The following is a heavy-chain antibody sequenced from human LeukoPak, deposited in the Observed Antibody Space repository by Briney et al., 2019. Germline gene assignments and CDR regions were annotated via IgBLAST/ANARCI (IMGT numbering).Heavy chain of an antibody. CDR2: INHSGST. J-gene: IGHJ4*02. CDR3: ARGAVGSLLLPSSGYYYSY. D-gene: IGHD3-22*01. V-gene: IGHV4-34*01. Sequence: SETLSLTCAVYGGSFSGYYWSWIRQPPGKGLEWIGEINHSGSTNYNPSLKSRVTISVDTSKNQFSLKLSSVTAADTAVYYCARGAVGSLLLPSSGYYYSYWGQGTLVTVSS. CDR1: GGSFSGYY.